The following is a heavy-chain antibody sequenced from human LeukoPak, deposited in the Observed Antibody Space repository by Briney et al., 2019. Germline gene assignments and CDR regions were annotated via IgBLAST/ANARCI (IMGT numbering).Heavy chain of an antibody. CDR3: ARMNPFRDAFVI. Sequence: PSGTLSLTCAVSRGSISIYSWGSIGHPPRKGEEWSGYIYYSGSTNYNPYLKSRVTISLDTTKNQFSLELRSVTAGDTAVYYCARMNPFRDAFVIWRQGTMITVPP. J-gene: IGHJ3*02. CDR1: RGSISIYS. CDR2: IYYSGST. V-gene: IGHV4-59*01. D-gene: IGHD1-14*01.